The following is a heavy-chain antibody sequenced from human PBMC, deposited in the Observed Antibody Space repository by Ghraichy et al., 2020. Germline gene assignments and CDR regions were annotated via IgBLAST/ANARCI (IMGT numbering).Heavy chain of an antibody. V-gene: IGHV3-11*01. CDR2: ISGLGTTI. D-gene: IGHD3-22*01. CDR3: ARDGGYFYDF. J-gene: IGHJ4*02. CDR1: GFDFADYY. Sequence: LTCAASGFDFADYYMAWIRLAPGKGLEWVSYISGLGTTIYYADSVQGRFTISKDSANNSLYLQMNSLRAEDTAVYFCARDGGYFYDFWGQGTLVTVSS.